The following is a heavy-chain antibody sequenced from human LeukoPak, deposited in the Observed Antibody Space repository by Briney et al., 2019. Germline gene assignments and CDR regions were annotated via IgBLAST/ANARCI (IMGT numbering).Heavy chain of an antibody. CDR3: AREYCTNGVCYHHYFDY. V-gene: IGHV3-23*01. CDR1: GFTFSSYA. D-gene: IGHD2-8*01. J-gene: IGHJ4*02. CDR2: ISGSGGST. Sequence: QSGGSLRLSCAASGFTFSSYAMSWVRQAPGKGLEWVSAISGSGGSTYYADSVKGRFTISRDNSKNTLYPQMNSLRAEDTAVYYCAREYCTNGVCYHHYFDYWGQGTLVTVSS.